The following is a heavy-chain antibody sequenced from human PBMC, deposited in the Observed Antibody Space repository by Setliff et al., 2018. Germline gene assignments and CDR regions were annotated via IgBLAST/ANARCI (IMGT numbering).Heavy chain of an antibody. CDR2: INHSGST. CDR3: ASCSQNYYGSGSYTLDAFDI. J-gene: IGHJ3*02. CDR1: GGSFSGYY. V-gene: IGHV4-34*01. Sequence: PSETLSLTCAVYGGSFSGYYWSWIRQPPGKGLEWIGEINHSGSTNYNPSLKSRVTISVDTSKNQFSLKLSSVTAADTAVYYCASCSQNYYGSGSYTLDAFDIWGQGTMVTVSS. D-gene: IGHD3-10*01.